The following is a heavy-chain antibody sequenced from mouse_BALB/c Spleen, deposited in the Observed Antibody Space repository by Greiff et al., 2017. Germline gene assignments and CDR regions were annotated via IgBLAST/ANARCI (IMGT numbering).Heavy chain of an antibody. CDR3: ARVYYGNYGAMDY. CDR1: GFTFSDYY. V-gene: IGHV5-4*02. CDR2: ISDGGSYT. Sequence: EVNVVESGGGLVKPGGSLKLSCAASGFTFSDYYMYWVRQTPEKRLEWVATISDGGSYTYYPDSVKGRFTISRDNAKNNLYLQMSSLKSEDTAMYYCARVYYGNYGAMDYWGQGTSVTVSS. D-gene: IGHD2-1*01. J-gene: IGHJ4*01.